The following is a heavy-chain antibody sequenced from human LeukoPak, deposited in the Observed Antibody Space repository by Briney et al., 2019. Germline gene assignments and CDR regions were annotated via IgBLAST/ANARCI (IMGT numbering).Heavy chain of an antibody. D-gene: IGHD4-17*01. CDR3: AKPATVTASGYYFDY. CDR1: GFTFSSYA. CDR2: ISGSGGST. J-gene: IGHJ4*02. Sequence: PGGSLRLSCAASGFTFSSYAMSWVRQAPGKGLEWVSAISGSGGSTYYADSVKGRFTISRDNSKNTLYLHMNSLRAEDTAGYNWAKPATVTASGYYFDYWGQRTLVTVSS. V-gene: IGHV3-23*01.